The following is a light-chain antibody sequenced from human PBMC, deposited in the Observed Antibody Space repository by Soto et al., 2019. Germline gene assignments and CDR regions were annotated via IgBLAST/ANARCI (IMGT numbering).Light chain of an antibody. Sequence: QSVLTQPASVSGSPGQSITISCTGTSSDVGSYNLVSWYQHYPGKAPKLMIYEGSKRPSGVSNRFSGSKSGNTSSLTISGLQAEDEAYYHCCSWAGSYTLRFGGGTKLTVL. V-gene: IGLV2-23*01. J-gene: IGLJ2*01. CDR2: EGS. CDR1: SSDVGSYNL. CDR3: CSWAGSYTLR.